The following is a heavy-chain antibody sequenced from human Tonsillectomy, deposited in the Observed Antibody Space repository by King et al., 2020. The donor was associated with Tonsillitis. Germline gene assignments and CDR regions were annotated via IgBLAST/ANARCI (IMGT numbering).Heavy chain of an antibody. V-gene: IGHV3-49*04. CDR3: TREPHCSSTSCYDNWFDP. D-gene: IGHD2-2*01. CDR1: GFTFGDYA. J-gene: IGHJ5*02. Sequence: QLVESGGGLVQPGRSLRLSCTASGFTFGDYAMNWVRQAPGKGLEWLGFIRSKAYGGTTEYAAVVKGRFTISRDDSKSIAYLQMNSLKTEDTAVYYCTREPHCSSTSCYDNWFDPWGQGTLVTVSS. CDR2: IRSKAYGGTT.